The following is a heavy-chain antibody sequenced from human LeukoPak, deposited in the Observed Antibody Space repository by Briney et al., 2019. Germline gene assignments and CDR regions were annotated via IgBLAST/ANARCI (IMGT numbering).Heavy chain of an antibody. Sequence: GGSLRLSCAASGFTFNNYEMNWVRQAPGKGLEWVSYISSSGMTIYYAESVKGRFTISRDNAKNSLHLQMNSLRAEDMAVYYRASQLTNSLYFDDWGQGALVTFSS. CDR1: GFTFNNYE. J-gene: IGHJ4*02. CDR2: ISSSGMTI. CDR3: ASQLTNSLYFDD. V-gene: IGHV3-48*03. D-gene: IGHD1-14*01.